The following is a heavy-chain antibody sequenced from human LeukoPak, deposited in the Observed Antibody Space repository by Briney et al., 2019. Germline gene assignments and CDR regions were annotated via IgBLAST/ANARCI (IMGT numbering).Heavy chain of an antibody. J-gene: IGHJ6*03. V-gene: IGHV1-69*05. Sequence: GVSVKVSCKASGYTFTSYYMHWVRQAPGQGLEWMGGIIPIFGTANYAQKFQGRVTITTDESTSTAYMELSSLRSEDTAVYYCARGWRCSSTSCYTTNFYYMDVWGKGTTVTVSS. CDR3: ARGWRCSSTSCYTTNFYYMDV. CDR1: GYTFTSYY. D-gene: IGHD2-2*02. CDR2: IIPIFGTA.